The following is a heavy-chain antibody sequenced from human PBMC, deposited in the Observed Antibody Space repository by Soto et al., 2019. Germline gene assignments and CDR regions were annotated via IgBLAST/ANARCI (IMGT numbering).Heavy chain of an antibody. V-gene: IGHV1-69*06. J-gene: IGHJ5*02. D-gene: IGHD2-8*02. CDR1: GVTFSSDA. CDR2: IIPVYGTT. Sequence: QVQLVQSGAEVKKPGSSVKVSCKASGVTFSSDAFSWVRQAPGQGLEWMGGIIPVYGTTDYAQKFKRRVTITAERATTTTYMELTGLSSEETAVYYCARTRESTGIQIPVPAERFDPWGQGTVVTVAS. CDR3: ARTRESTGIQIPVPAERFDP.